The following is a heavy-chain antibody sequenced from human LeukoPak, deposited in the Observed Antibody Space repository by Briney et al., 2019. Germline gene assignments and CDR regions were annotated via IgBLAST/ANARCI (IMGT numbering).Heavy chain of an antibody. V-gene: IGHV3-30-3*01. Sequence: GGSLRLSCAASGFTFSSYAMHWVRRAPGKGLEWVAVISYDGSNKYYADSVKGRFTISRDNSKNTLYLQMNSLRAEDTAVYYCAKCQSSSLAAFDIWGQGTMVTVSS. J-gene: IGHJ3*02. CDR3: AKCQSSSLAAFDI. CDR2: ISYDGSNK. CDR1: GFTFSSYA. D-gene: IGHD2-2*01.